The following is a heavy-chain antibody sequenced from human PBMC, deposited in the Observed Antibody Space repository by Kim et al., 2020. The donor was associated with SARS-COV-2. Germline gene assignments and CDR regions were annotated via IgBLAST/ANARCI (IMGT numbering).Heavy chain of an antibody. D-gene: IGHD6-13*01. CDR2: IYYSGST. CDR3: ARQGIAAAGRDY. CDR1: GGSISSSSYY. Sequence: SETLSLTCTVSGGSISSSSYYWGWIRQPPGKGLEWIGSIYYSGSTYYNPSLKSRVTISVDTSKNQFSLKLSSVTAADTAVYYCARQGIAAAGRDYWGQGTLVTVSS. J-gene: IGHJ4*02. V-gene: IGHV4-39*01.